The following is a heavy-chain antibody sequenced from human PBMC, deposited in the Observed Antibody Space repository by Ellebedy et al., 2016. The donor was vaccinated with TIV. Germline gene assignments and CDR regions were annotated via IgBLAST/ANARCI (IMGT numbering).Heavy chain of an antibody. V-gene: IGHV3-7*01. D-gene: IGHD3-22*01. CDR3: ARDPSNYDSSGYYPYFDY. CDR2: IKQDGSEK. J-gene: IGHJ4*03. CDR1: GFTFSSYW. Sequence: GGSLRLXXAASGFTFSSYWMSWVRQAPGKGLEWVANIKQDGSEKYYVDSVKGRFTISRDNAKNSLYLQMNSLRAEDTAVYYCARDPSNYDSSGYYPYFDYWGQGTMVTVSS.